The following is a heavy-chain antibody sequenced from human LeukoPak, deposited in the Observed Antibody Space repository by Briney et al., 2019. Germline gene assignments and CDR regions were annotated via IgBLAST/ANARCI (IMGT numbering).Heavy chain of an antibody. CDR1: GGSFSGYY. D-gene: IGHD2-2*03. V-gene: IGHV4-30-2*01. CDR3: ARVMDDPYYFDS. Sequence: SETLSLTCAVYGGSFSGYYWSWIRQPPGKGLEWIGYIYYSGSTYYNPSLKSRVTILLDRSKNQFSLKLSSVTAADTAVYYCARVMDDPYYFDSWGQGILVTVSS. CDR2: IYYSGST. J-gene: IGHJ4*02.